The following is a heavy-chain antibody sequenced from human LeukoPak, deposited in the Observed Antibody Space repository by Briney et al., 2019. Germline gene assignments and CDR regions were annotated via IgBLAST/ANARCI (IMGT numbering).Heavy chain of an antibody. CDR2: ISYDGNNK. D-gene: IGHD6-19*01. CDR1: GFTFSSYG. V-gene: IGHV3-30*18. J-gene: IGHJ4*02. CDR3: AKDMAGTAVY. Sequence: PGGSLRLSCAASGFTFSSYGMHWVRQAPGKGLEWVAVISYDGNNKYYADSVKGQFTISRDNSKNTLYLQMNSLRAEDTAVYYCAKDMAGTAVYWGQGTLVTVSS.